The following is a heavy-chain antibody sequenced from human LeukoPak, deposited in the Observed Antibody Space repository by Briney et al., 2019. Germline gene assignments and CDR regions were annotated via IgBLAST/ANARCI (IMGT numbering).Heavy chain of an antibody. V-gene: IGHV4-34*01. CDR2: INHSGST. Sequence: SETLSLTCAVYGGSFSGYYWSWIRQPPGKGLEWIGEINHSGSTNYNPSLKSRVTISVDTSKNQFSLKLSSVTAADTAVYYCARNPGRVGAPDYYYYMDVWGKGTTVTVSS. CDR3: ARNPGRVGAPDYYYYMDV. J-gene: IGHJ6*03. D-gene: IGHD1-26*01. CDR1: GGSFSGYY.